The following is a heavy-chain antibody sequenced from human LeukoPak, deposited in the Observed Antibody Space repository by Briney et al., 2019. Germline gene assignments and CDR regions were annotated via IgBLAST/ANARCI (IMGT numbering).Heavy chain of an antibody. V-gene: IGHV3-23*01. CDR1: GFTFSSYA. D-gene: IGHD3-10*01. Sequence: GGSLRLSCAASGFTFSSYAMSWVRQAPGKGLEWVSAISGSGGSTYYADSVKGRFTISRDNSKNTLYLQMNSLRAEDTAVYYCAKDRITMVRGVIGYFDYWGQGTLVTVSS. CDR2: ISGSGGST. J-gene: IGHJ4*02. CDR3: AKDRITMVRGVIGYFDY.